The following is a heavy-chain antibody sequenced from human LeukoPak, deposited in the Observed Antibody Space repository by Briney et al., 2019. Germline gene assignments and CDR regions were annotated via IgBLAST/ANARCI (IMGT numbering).Heavy chain of an antibody. V-gene: IGHV1-2*02. D-gene: IGHD2-2*01. CDR2: INPNSCGT. CDR1: GYTFTGYY. J-gene: IGHJ6*03. Sequence: ASVKVSCKASGYTFTGYYMHWMRQAPGQGLEWMGWINPNSCGTNYAQKFQGRVTMTRDTSISTAYMELSRLRSDDTAVYYCARRTGEVVPAAKGYYYYYMDVWGKGTTVTVSS. CDR3: ARRTGEVVPAAKGYYYYYMDV.